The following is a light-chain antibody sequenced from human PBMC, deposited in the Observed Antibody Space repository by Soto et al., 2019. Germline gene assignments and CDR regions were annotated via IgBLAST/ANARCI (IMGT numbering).Light chain of an antibody. CDR3: QQRSNWPPIT. V-gene: IGKV3-11*01. CDR1: QSVSSN. CDR2: GAS. J-gene: IGKJ5*01. Sequence: EIVVTQSPATLSVSPGERATLSCTASQSVSSNLAWYQQKPGQAPRLLIYGASTRATGIPARFSGSGFGTDFTLTISSLEPEDAAVYYCQQRSNWPPITFGQGTRLEI.